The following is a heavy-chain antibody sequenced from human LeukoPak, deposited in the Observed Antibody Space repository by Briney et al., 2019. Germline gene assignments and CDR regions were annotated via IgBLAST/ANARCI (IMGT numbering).Heavy chain of an antibody. J-gene: IGHJ4*02. CDR3: AIYRSYGDRDY. CDR2: ISSSSTYT. D-gene: IGHD4-17*01. Sequence: LSLTCTVSGVSMSSSPYYWGWIRQAPGKGLEWVSYISSSSTYTNYADSVQGRFTISRDNAKNSLYLQMNSLRAEDTAVYYCAIYRSYGDRDYWGQGTLVTVSS. CDR1: GVSMSSSPYY. V-gene: IGHV3-11*06.